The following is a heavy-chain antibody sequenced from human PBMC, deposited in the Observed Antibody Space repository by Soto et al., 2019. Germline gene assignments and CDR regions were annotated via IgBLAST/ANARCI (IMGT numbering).Heavy chain of an antibody. Sequence: VGALRLSCAASGFTLSNYDIHWVRQAAGKGLGWVARISYDGKTQYYRDSVKGRFTISRDNSKNTLYLQMNSLRAEDTAMYYCAKANSWNAFDIWGPGTMVTVSS. J-gene: IGHJ3*02. CDR1: GFTLSNYD. CDR3: AKANSWNAFDI. CDR2: ISYDGKTQ. D-gene: IGHD1-1*01. V-gene: IGHV3-30*18.